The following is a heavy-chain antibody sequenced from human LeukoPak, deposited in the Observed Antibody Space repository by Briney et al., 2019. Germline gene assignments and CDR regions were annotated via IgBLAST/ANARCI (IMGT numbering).Heavy chain of an antibody. CDR1: GGSISSYY. D-gene: IGHD3-22*01. CDR2: IYYSGST. CDR3: GGGSMYYYESSGYSSFDP. V-gene: IGHV4-59*01. J-gene: IGHJ5*02. Sequence: PSETLSLTCTVSGGSISSYYWSWIRQPPGKGLEWIGYIYYSGSTNNNPSLKSGVTISVDTSKTQISLKLSAVTPTNTPVISCGGGSMYYYESSGYSSFDPWGQGTLVTVSS.